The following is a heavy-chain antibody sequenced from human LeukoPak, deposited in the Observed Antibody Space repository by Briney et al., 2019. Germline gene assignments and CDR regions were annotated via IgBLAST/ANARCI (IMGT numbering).Heavy chain of an antibody. Sequence: GGSLRLSCVGSGFTFRSHAMSWVRQAPEKGLEFVSGIYENGGTTYYADSVKGRFSISRDNSGNTLYLQMNSLRAEDTAIYYCAKGISSPLYYFDNWGQGILVTVSS. D-gene: IGHD2-15*01. CDR3: AKGISSPLYYFDN. CDR2: IYENGGTT. V-gene: IGHV3-23*01. CDR1: GFTFRSHA. J-gene: IGHJ4*02.